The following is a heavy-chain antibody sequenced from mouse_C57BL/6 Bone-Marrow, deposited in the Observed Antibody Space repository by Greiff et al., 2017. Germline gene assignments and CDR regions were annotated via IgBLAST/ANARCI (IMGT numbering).Heavy chain of an antibody. CDR2: INPGSGGT. Sequence: VQLQQSGAELVRPGTSVKVSCKASGYAFTNYLIEWVKQRPGQGLEWIGVINPGSGGTNYNEKFKGKATLTADKSSSTAYMQLSSLTSEYSAVYFCARSFITTVRYYFDYWGQGTTLTVSS. D-gene: IGHD1-1*01. CDR3: ARSFITTVRYYFDY. CDR1: GYAFTNYL. V-gene: IGHV1-54*01. J-gene: IGHJ2*01.